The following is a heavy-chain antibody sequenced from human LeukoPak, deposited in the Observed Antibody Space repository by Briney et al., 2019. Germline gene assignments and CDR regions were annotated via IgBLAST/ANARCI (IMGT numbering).Heavy chain of an antibody. CDR1: GFTFSSYG. CDR2: IWYDGSNK. CDR3: ARDDRALLLLIGELSMDV. V-gene: IGHV3-33*01. J-gene: IGHJ6*02. D-gene: IGHD3-10*01. Sequence: GRSLRLSCAASGFTFSSYGMHWVRQAPGKGLEWVAVIWYDGSNKYYADSVKGRFTISRDNSKNTLYLQMNSLRAEDTAVYYCARDDRALLLLIGELSMDVWGQGTTVTVSS.